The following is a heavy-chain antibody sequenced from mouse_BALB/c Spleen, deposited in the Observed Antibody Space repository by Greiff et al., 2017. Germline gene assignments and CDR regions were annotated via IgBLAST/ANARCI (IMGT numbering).Heavy chain of an antibody. CDR1: GFTFSSYA. Sequence: EVKLVESGGGLVKPGGSLKLSCAASGFTFSSYAMSWVRQTPEKRLEWVASISSGGSTYYPDSVKGRFTISRDNARNILYLQMSSLRSEDTAMYYCAREIYCGYDRGFAYWGQGTLVTVSA. CDR2: ISSGGST. CDR3: AREIYCGYDRGFAY. V-gene: IGHV5-6-5*01. D-gene: IGHD2-2*01. J-gene: IGHJ3*01.